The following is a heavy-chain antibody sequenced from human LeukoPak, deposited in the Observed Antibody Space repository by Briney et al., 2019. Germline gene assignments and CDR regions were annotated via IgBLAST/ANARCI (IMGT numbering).Heavy chain of an antibody. D-gene: IGHD2-2*01. V-gene: IGHV2-5*02. Sequence: SGPTLVKPTQTLTLTCTFSGFSLSTNGLGVGWVRQPPGEALEWLALIYWDDDKRYSPSLKSRLTITKDTSKNRVVLTMTNMDPVDTATYYCGHRRPSSHYFDFWGRGTLVTVSS. CDR1: GFSLSTNGLG. CDR3: GHRRPSSHYFDF. J-gene: IGHJ4*02. CDR2: IYWDDDK.